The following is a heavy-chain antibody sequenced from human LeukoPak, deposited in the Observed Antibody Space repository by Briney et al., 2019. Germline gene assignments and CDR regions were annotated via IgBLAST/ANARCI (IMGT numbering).Heavy chain of an antibody. V-gene: IGHV3-64D*08. J-gene: IGHJ3*02. CDR2: ISSNGGST. D-gene: IGHD5-12*01. CDR1: GFTFSTYA. Sequence: GGSLRPSCSASGFTFSTYAMHWVRQAPGKGPEYVSAISSNGGSTYYADSVKGRFTISRDNSKNTLYLQMSSLRAEDTAVYYCVKVVYSGYDNAFDIWGQGTMVTVSS. CDR3: VKVVYSGYDNAFDI.